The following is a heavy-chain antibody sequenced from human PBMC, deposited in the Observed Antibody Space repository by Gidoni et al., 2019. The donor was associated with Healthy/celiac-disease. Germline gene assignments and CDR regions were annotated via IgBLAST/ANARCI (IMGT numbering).Heavy chain of an antibody. V-gene: IGHV1-2*02. J-gene: IGHJ6*02. D-gene: IGHD5-18*01. CDR2: INPNSGGT. CDR1: GYTFTGYY. Sequence: QVQLVQSGAEVKKPGASVKVSCKASGYTFTGYYMHWVRQAPGQGLEWMGWINPNSGGTNYAQKFQGRVTMTRDTSISTAYMELSRLRSDDTAVYYCARDTAMVHHYYYGMDVWGQGTTVTVSS. CDR3: ARDTAMVHHYYYGMDV.